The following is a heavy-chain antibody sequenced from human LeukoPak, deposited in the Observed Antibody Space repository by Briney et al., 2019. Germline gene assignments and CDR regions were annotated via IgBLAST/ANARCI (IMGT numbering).Heavy chain of an antibody. D-gene: IGHD3-22*01. Sequence: GASVKVSCKASGYTFTSYGISWVRQAPGQGLEWMGWISAYNGNTNYAQKLQGRVTMTTDTSTSTAYMELRSLRSDDTAVYYCAREQSYYDSSGSQRGHNWFDPWGQGTLVTVSS. J-gene: IGHJ5*02. V-gene: IGHV1-18*01. CDR2: ISAYNGNT. CDR1: GYTFTSYG. CDR3: AREQSYYDSSGSQRGHNWFDP.